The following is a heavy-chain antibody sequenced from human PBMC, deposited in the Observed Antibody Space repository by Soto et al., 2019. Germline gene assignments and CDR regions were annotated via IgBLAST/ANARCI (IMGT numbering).Heavy chain of an antibody. CDR1: GGTFSSYA. CDR3: ARSVRWGVSTSPFDY. CDR2: IIPIFGTA. Sequence: SVKVSCKASGGTFSSYAISLVRQAPGQGLEWMGGIIPIFGTANYSQKFQGRVTITADESTSTAYMELSSLRSEDTAVYYCARSVRWGVSTSPFDYWGQGTMVTVSS. J-gene: IGHJ4*02. D-gene: IGHD3-10*01. V-gene: IGHV1-69*13.